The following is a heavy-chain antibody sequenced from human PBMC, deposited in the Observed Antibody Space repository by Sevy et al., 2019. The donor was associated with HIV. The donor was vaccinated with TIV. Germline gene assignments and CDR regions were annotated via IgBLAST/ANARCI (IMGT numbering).Heavy chain of an antibody. CDR2: IIPIFGTA. D-gene: IGHD6-13*01. Sequence: ASVKVSCKATGGTFSSYPISWVRQAPGQGLESMGGIIPIFGTANYAKKFQGRVTITADESTSTAYMELSSLRSEDTAVYYCARDVAAAGTTGAFDIWGQGTMVTVSS. J-gene: IGHJ3*02. CDR1: GGTFSSYP. CDR3: ARDVAAAGTTGAFDI. V-gene: IGHV1-69*13.